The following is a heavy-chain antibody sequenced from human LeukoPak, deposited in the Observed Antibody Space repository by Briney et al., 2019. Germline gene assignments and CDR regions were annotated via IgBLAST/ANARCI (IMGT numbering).Heavy chain of an antibody. V-gene: IGHV3-7*01. CDR3: ARDAAVQQLGYYYYYMDV. CDR2: IKQDGTEK. D-gene: IGHD6-13*01. CDR1: GFTFNIYW. Sequence: PGGSLRLSCAASGFTFNIYWMTWVRQAPGKGLEWVANIKQDGTEKYYVDSVKGRFTISRDNAKNSLYLQMNSLRAEDTAVYYCARDAAVQQLGYYYYYMDVWGKGTTDTVSS. J-gene: IGHJ6*03.